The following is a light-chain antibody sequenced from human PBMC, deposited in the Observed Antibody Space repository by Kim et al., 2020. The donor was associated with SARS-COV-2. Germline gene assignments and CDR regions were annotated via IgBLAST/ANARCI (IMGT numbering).Light chain of an antibody. CDR2: DTS. V-gene: IGKV1-39*01. CDR3: QQSYITSLT. Sequence: IQMTQSPSSLSANVGDRVTISCRASQSISTSLNWYQQKAGKAPKLLIYDTSTLQSGVPSRFSGSGSGTDFTLTISGLQPEDFGSYYCQQSYITSLTFGGGTKLEI. CDR1: QSISTS. J-gene: IGKJ4*01.